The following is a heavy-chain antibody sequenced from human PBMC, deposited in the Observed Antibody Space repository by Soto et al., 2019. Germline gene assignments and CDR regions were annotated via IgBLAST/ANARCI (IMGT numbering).Heavy chain of an antibody. Sequence: PSETLSLTCAVYGGSISSNKWWSWVRQPPGKGLEWIGEIYHSGSTNYNPSLKSRVTISLDKSKNQFSLKLTSVTAADTAVYYCARGGIGGYDFYFDYWGQGTLVTVSS. CDR3: ARGGIGGYDFYFDY. J-gene: IGHJ4*02. D-gene: IGHD5-12*01. CDR2: IYHSGST. V-gene: IGHV4-4*02. CDR1: GGSISSNKW.